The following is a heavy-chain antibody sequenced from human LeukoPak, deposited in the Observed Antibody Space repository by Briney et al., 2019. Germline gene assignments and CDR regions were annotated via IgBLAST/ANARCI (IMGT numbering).Heavy chain of an antibody. J-gene: IGHJ4*02. D-gene: IGHD6-13*01. CDR3: ARHEGYSSSQPFGY. Sequence: SETLSLTCAVYGGSFSGYYWSWIRQPPGKGLEWIGEINHSGSTNYNPSLKSRVTISVDTSKNQFSLKLSSVTAADTAVYYCARHEGYSSSQPFGYWGQGTLVTVSS. CDR1: GGSFSGYY. CDR2: INHSGST. V-gene: IGHV4-34*01.